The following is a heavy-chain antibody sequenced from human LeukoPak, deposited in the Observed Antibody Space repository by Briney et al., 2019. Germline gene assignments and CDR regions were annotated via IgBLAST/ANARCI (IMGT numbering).Heavy chain of an antibody. CDR2: IRYDGSNK. J-gene: IGHJ4*02. V-gene: IGHV3-30*02. D-gene: IGHD1-26*01. Sequence: GGSLRLSCAASGFTFSSCGMHWVRQAPGKGLEWVAFIRYDGSNKYYADSVKGRFTISRDNSKNTLYLQMNSLRAEDTAVYYCAKDSGSYSRDVDYWGQGTLVTVSS. CDR1: GFTFSSCG. CDR3: AKDSGSYSRDVDY.